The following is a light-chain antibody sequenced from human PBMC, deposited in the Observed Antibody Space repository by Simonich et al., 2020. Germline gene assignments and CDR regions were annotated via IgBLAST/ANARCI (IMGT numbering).Light chain of an antibody. J-gene: IGKJ1*01. CDR1: QSVLYSSNINNY. V-gene: IGKV4-1*01. CDR3: QQYYSTPWT. Sequence: DIVMTQSPASLAVSLGERATINSKSSQSVLYSSNINNYLALYQQQQRQPPKLLFYWATTRESGVPDRFSGSGSGTDFTLTISSLQAEDVAVYYCQQYYSTPWTFGQGTKVEIK. CDR2: WAT.